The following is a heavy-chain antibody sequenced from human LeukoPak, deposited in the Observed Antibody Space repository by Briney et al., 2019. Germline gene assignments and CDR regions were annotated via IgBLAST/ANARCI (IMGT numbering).Heavy chain of an antibody. V-gene: IGHV4-59*12. CDR2: IYYSGST. Sequence: SETLSLTCTVSGGSISSYYWSWIRQPPGKGLEWIGYIYYSGSTYYNPSLKSRVTISVDRSKNQFSLKLSSVTAADTAVYYCASYGSGRRVGGVYWGQGTLVTVSS. D-gene: IGHD3-10*01. CDR3: ASYGSGRRVGGVY. J-gene: IGHJ4*02. CDR1: GGSISSYY.